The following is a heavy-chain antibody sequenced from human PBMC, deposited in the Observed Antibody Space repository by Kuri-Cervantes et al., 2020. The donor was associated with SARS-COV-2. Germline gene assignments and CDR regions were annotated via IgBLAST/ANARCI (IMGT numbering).Heavy chain of an antibody. Sequence: GESLKISCAASGFTFSSYEMHWVRQAPGKGLGWVSYISSSGSAIYYADSVKGRFTISRDNSKNTLYLQMNSLRAEDTAVYYCAKDLCGGDCPPLDYWGQGTLVTVSS. D-gene: IGHD2-21*01. J-gene: IGHJ4*02. CDR3: AKDLCGGDCPPLDY. CDR1: GFTFSSYE. CDR2: ISSSGSAI. V-gene: IGHV3-48*03.